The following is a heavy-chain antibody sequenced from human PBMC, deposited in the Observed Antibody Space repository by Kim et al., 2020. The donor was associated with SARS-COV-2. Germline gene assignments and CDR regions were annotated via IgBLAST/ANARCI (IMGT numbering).Heavy chain of an antibody. CDR3: ARVSVDVNGMGFDF. Sequence: PPLGGRVTISVDTSKNQFSLRLSSVTAADTTLYFCARVSVDVNGMGFDFWGQGTLVTVSS. J-gene: IGHJ4*02. V-gene: IGHV4-39*01. D-gene: IGHD2-8*01.